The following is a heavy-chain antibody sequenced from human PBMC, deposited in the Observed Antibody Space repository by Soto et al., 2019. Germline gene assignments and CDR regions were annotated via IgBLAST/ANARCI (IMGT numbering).Heavy chain of an antibody. Sequence: QVQLVQSGAEVKKPGSSVKVSCKTSGVTFNISWVRQAPGLGLEWMGGNIPIFNTPNYALKFQGRLTIFADESTNTAYMELSSLRSDDTAVYYCVTIGHYYDSAGYYYERGFDYWGQGTLVTVSS. V-gene: IGHV1-69*12. D-gene: IGHD3-22*01. CDR1: GVTFN. CDR3: VTIGHYYDSAGYYYERGFDY. J-gene: IGHJ4*02. CDR2: NIPIFNTP.